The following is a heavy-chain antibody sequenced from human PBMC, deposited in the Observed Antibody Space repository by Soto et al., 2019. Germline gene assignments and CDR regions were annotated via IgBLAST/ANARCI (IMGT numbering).Heavy chain of an antibody. D-gene: IGHD6-13*01. J-gene: IGHJ4*02. V-gene: IGHV3-23*01. CDR3: AKDKGSSWDEIYY. CDR1: GITFSNYA. CDR2: ISGSGGST. Sequence: EVQLLESGGGLVQPGGSLRLSCAASGITFSNYAVTWVRQAPGKGLEWVSTISGSGGSTYYADSVKGRFTISRDDSTNTRYRQMNSVRAEDTAVYYCAKDKGSSWDEIYYWGQGTLVTVSS.